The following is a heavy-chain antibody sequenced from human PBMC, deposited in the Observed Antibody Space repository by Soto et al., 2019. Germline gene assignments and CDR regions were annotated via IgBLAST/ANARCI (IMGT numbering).Heavy chain of an antibody. CDR1: GFTFTSSA. J-gene: IGHJ4*02. CDR2: IVVGSGNT. Sequence: QMQLVQSGPEVKKPGTSVKVSCKASGFTFTSSAVQWVRQARGQRLEWIGWIVVGSGNTNYAQKFQERVTITRDMSTSTAYMELSSLRSEDTAVYYCAAEAPTLIGLDYWGQGTLVTVSS. CDR3: AAEAPTLIGLDY. V-gene: IGHV1-58*01. D-gene: IGHD2-21*01.